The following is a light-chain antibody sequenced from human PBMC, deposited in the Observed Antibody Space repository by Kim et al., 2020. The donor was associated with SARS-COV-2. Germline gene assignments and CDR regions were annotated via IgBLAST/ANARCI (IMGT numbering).Light chain of an antibody. CDR2: RTD. J-gene: IGLJ2*01. CDR1: HSNVGSNY. V-gene: IGLV1-47*01. Sequence: QSVLTQPPSASGTPGQRVSISCSGGHSNVGSNYVYWYRQVPGTTPQLLIYRTDLRPSAIPDRFSASKSGTSASLAISGLRSEDEADYYCASWDDSLSVVVFGGGTQLTVL. CDR3: ASWDDSLSVVV.